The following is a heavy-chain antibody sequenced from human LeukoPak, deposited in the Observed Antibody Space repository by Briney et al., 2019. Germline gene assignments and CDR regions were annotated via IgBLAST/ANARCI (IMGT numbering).Heavy chain of an antibody. CDR3: ARVKVGITYWFDP. Sequence: PGGSMRLSCAASGFTVNYNYMSWVRQAPGKGLEWVSVIYSGGSTYYADSVKGRFTISRDDSKNTVYLQMNSLRVEDTAVYYYARVKVGITYWFDPWGQGTLVTVSS. J-gene: IGHJ5*02. CDR2: IYSGGST. CDR1: GFTVNYNY. D-gene: IGHD1-26*01. V-gene: IGHV3-66*01.